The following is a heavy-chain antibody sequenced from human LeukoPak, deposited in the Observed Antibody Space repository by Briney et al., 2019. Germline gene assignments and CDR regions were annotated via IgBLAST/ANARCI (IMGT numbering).Heavy chain of an antibody. D-gene: IGHD3-9*01. J-gene: IGHJ5*02. CDR2: IYADDST. CDR1: GFTVSSSY. V-gene: IGHV3-66*01. CDR3: ASRAIDWYRDSNWFDP. Sequence: PGGSLRLSCAASGFTVSSSYMSWVRQAPGKGLEWVSIIYADDSTYFADSVKGRFTISRDNSKNTLYLQMNSLRVEDTAVYYCASRAIDWYRDSNWFDPWGQGTLVTVSS.